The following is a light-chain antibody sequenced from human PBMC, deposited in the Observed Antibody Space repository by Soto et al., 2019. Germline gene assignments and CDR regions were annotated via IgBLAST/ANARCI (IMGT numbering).Light chain of an antibody. Sequence: EIVLTQSPGTLSLSPGERATLSCRASQSVSSSYLAWYQQKPGQAPRLLIYGASSRATGIPDRFSGSGSGTDFTLTISRLEPEDFAVYYCQQYNSYPLTFGQGTKVDIK. CDR3: QQYNSYPLT. CDR2: GAS. CDR1: QSVSSSY. V-gene: IGKV3-20*01. J-gene: IGKJ1*01.